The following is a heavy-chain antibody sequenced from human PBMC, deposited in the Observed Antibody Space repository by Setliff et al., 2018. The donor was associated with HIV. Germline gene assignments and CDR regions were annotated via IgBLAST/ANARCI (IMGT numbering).Heavy chain of an antibody. CDR1: GGSISSYH. V-gene: IGHV4-59*01. J-gene: IGHJ6*03. Sequence: SETLSLTCTVSGGSISSYHWSWIRQPPGKGLEWIGYIYYSGSTNYNPSLKSRVTISVDTSKNQFSLKLSSVTAADTAVYYCARGGSSGWERGLGYYYYYYMDVWCKGTTVTVSS. D-gene: IGHD6-19*01. CDR2: IYYSGST. CDR3: ARGGSSGWERGLGYYYYYYMDV.